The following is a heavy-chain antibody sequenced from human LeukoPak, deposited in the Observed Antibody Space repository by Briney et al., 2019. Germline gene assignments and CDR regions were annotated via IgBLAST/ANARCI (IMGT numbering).Heavy chain of an antibody. Sequence: SPGGSLRLSCAASGFTFSNAWMSWVRQAPGKGLEWVGRIKSKTDGGTTDYAAPVKGRFTISRDDSKNTLYLQMNSLKTEDTAVYYCTGFGELPPYYYYMDVWGKGTTVTISS. CDR2: IKSKTDGGTT. CDR3: TGFGELPPYYYYMDV. D-gene: IGHD3-10*01. CDR1: GFTFSNAW. V-gene: IGHV3-15*01. J-gene: IGHJ6*03.